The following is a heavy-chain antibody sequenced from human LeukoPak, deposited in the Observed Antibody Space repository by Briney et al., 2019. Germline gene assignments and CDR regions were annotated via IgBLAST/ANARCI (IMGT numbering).Heavy chain of an antibody. CDR2: ISGGADT. J-gene: IGHJ4*02. Sequence: PGGSLRLSCAASGFTFSKSAMTWVRQAPGKGLEWVSAISGGADTYYADSVKGRFTISRDNSRNTLYLHMFSLTAEDTAVYYCATVPYGSGSYSTLDYWGQGTLVTVSS. D-gene: IGHD3-10*01. V-gene: IGHV3-23*01. CDR1: GFTFSKSA. CDR3: ATVPYGSGSYSTLDY.